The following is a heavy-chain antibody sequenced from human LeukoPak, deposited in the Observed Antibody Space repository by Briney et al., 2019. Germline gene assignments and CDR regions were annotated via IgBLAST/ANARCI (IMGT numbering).Heavy chain of an antibody. D-gene: IGHD6-19*01. V-gene: IGHV3-30-3*01. Sequence: GGSLRLSCAASGFTFSSYAMHWVSQAPGKGLEWVAVISYDGSNKYYADSVKGRFTISRDNSKNTLYLQMNSLRAEDTAVSYCARSPYSSGWQSDYWGQGTLVTVSS. J-gene: IGHJ4*02. CDR2: ISYDGSNK. CDR3: ARSPYSSGWQSDY. CDR1: GFTFSSYA.